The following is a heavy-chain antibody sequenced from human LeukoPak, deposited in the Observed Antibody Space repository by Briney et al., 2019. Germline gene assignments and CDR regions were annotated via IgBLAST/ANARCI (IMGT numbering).Heavy chain of an antibody. V-gene: IGHV3-23*01. D-gene: IGHD3-3*01. J-gene: IGHJ4*02. CDR2: IGGRGGST. CDR1: GFTFSSHA. Sequence: PGGSLRLSYAASGFTFSSHAMAWVRQAPGKGLEWVSAIGGRGGSTYYADSVKGRFTISRDNSKNTVYLQMNSLRAEDTAVYYCARDPGVVAFHYFDFWGQGTLVTVSS. CDR3: ARDPGVVAFHYFDF.